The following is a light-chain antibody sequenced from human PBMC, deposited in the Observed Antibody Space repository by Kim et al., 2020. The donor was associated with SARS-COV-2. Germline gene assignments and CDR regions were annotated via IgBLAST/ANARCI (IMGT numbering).Light chain of an antibody. CDR3: GTWHSNSKTRV. CDR1: SGFSVSECW. CDR2: YHSDSNK. J-gene: IGLJ2*01. Sequence: SGFSVSECWLRGYEQRPVYPPRYLLCYHSDSNKGQGSGVPGRFSGSNDAAANAGILRISGLQPEDEADYSCGTWHSNSKTRVFGGWTQLTVL. V-gene: IGLV5-52*01.